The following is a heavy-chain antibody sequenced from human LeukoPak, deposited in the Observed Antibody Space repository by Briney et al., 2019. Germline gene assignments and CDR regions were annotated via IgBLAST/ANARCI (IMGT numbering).Heavy chain of an antibody. CDR3: AREWGYCSSTSCFYFDY. Sequence: GGSLRLSCAASGFTFSDFWMSWVRQAPGKGLECVASTNEAGGDKYYVDSVKGRFTISRDNSKNTLHLQMNSLRAEDTAVYYCAREWGYCSSTSCFYFDYWGQGTLVTVSS. CDR1: GFTFSDFW. J-gene: IGHJ4*02. V-gene: IGHV3-7*01. CDR2: TNEAGGDK. D-gene: IGHD2-2*01.